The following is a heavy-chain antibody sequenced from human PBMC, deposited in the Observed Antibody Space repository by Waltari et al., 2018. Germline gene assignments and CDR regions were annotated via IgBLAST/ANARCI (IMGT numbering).Heavy chain of an antibody. V-gene: IGHV3-21*03. CDR3: ARDLKIQPRFDP. D-gene: IGHD5-18*01. J-gene: IGHJ5*02. CDR1: GFTFSSYS. Sequence: EVQLVESGGGLVKPGGSLRLSCAASGFTFSSYSMNWVRQAPGKGLGWVSSISSSSSYIYYADSVKGRFTISRDNAKNSLYLQMNSLRAEDTAVYYCARDLKIQPRFDPWGQGTLVTVSS. CDR2: ISSSSSYI.